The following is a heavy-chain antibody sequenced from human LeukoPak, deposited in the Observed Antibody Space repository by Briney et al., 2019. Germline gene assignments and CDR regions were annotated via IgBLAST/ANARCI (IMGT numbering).Heavy chain of an antibody. J-gene: IGHJ4*02. D-gene: IGHD2/OR15-2a*01. Sequence: GGSLRLSCAASGFPFSRSAMSWVRQTPERGLEWVSVISGSDGSRYYADSVKGRFTISRDDSRNTVYLQMNNLRAEDTAIYYCAKQVSCDTTTCYSAMPPDYWGQGTLVTVSS. CDR2: ISGSDGSR. CDR1: GFPFSRSA. V-gene: IGHV3-23*01. CDR3: AKQVSCDTTTCYSAMPPDY.